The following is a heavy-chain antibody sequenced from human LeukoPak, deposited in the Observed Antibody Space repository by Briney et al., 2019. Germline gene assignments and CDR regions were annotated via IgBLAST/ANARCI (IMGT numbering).Heavy chain of an antibody. D-gene: IGHD2-15*01. CDR1: GFIFSSYA. V-gene: IGHV3-30-3*01. J-gene: IGHJ4*02. Sequence: PGRSLRLSCAASGFIFSSYAMHWVRQAPGKGLEWVAVISYDGSNKYYADSVKGRFTISRDNSKNALYLQMNSLRAEDTALYYCASGRGGRGGINYFDYWGQGTLVTVSS. CDR3: ASGRGGRGGINYFDY. CDR2: ISYDGSNK.